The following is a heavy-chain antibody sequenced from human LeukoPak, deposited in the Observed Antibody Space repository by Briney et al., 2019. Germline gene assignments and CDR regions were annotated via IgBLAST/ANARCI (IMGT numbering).Heavy chain of an antibody. CDR3: ARDLSSVDQALVVEEDY. Sequence: GGSLRLSCAASGFTVSSNYMSWVRQAPGKGPEWVSVIYSGGSTYYADSVEGRFTISRDNSKNTLYLQMNSLRAEDTAVYYCARDLSSVDQALVVEEDYWGQGTLVTVSS. V-gene: IGHV3-66*02. CDR1: GFTVSSNY. CDR2: IYSGGST. J-gene: IGHJ4*02. D-gene: IGHD2-15*01.